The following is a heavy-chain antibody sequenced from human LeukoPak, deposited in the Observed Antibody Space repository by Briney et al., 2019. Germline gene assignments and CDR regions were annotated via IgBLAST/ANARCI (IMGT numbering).Heavy chain of an antibody. V-gene: IGHV1-18*04. D-gene: IGHD2-2*01. CDR1: GYTFTSYG. CDR3: ARDFVVVPAAQLYYYYGMDV. Sequence: ASVKVSCKASGYTFTSYGISWVRQAPGQGLEWMGWISAYNGNTNYAQELQGRVTMTTDTSTSTAYMELRSLRSDDTAVYYCARDFVVVPAAQLYYYYGMDVWGKGTTVTVSS. J-gene: IGHJ6*04. CDR2: ISAYNGNT.